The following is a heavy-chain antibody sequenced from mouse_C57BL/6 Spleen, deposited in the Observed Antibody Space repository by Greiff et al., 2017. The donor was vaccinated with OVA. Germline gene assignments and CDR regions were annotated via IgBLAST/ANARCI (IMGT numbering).Heavy chain of an antibody. CDR2: INPNTGGT. CDR3: ARASVYDGYPLCAY. V-gene: IGHV1-18*01. CDR1: GYTFTDYN. D-gene: IGHD2-3*01. Sequence: VQLQQSGPELVKPGASVKIPCKASGYTFTDYNMAWVKQSHGKSLAWIGDINPNTGGTIYNQKFKGKATLTVDKSSSTAYMELRSLTSEDNEVEDGARASVYDGYPLCAYWGQGTLVTVSA. J-gene: IGHJ3*01.